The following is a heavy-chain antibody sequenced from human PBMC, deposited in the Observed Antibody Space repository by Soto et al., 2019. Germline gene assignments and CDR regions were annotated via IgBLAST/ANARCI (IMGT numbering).Heavy chain of an antibody. J-gene: IGHJ4*02. CDR3: ARDSTVAGHDS. CDR1: VYTFTGYY. Sequence: GASVKVSCKASVYTFTGYYIHCVRQAPGQGLEWMGWINPNSGGTNYAQKFQGRVTMTRDTSISTAYMELSRLRSDDTAVYYCARDSTVAGHDSWGQGTLVTVSS. CDR2: INPNSGGT. D-gene: IGHD6-19*01. V-gene: IGHV1-2*02.